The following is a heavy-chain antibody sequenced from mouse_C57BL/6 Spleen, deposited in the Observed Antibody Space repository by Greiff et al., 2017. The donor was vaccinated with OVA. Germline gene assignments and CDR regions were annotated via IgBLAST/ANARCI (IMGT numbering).Heavy chain of an antibody. CDR2: IWRGGST. J-gene: IGHJ1*03. CDR3: AKNYYDEGYWYFDV. V-gene: IGHV2-5*01. D-gene: IGHD1-1*01. CDR1: GFSLTSYG. Sequence: VQLQQSGPGLVQPSQSLSITCTVSGFSLTSYGVHWVRQSPGKGLEWLGVIWRGGSTDYNAAFMSRLSITKDNSKSQVFFKMNSLQADDTAIYYCAKNYYDEGYWYFDVWGTGTTVTVSS.